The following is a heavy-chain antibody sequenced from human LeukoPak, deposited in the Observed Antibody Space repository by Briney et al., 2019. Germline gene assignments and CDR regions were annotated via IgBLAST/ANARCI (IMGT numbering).Heavy chain of an antibody. CDR1: GGSISSSSYY. CDR2: IYYSGST. Sequence: SETLSLTCTVSGGSISSSSYYWGWIRQPPGKGLEWIGSIYYSGSTYYNPSLKSRVTISVDTSKNQFSLRLSSVTAADTAVYYCARLSSSGWYRYWGQGTLVTVSS. J-gene: IGHJ4*02. D-gene: IGHD6-19*01. CDR3: ARLSSSGWYRY. V-gene: IGHV4-39*01.